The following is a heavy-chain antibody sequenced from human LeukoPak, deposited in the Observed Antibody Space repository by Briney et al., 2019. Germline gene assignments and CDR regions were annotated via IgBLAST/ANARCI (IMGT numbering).Heavy chain of an antibody. CDR3: ARIEYSSSCDY. D-gene: IGHD6-6*01. CDR2: IDHSGST. Sequence: LRLSCAASGFTFSSYAMSWIRQPPGKGLEWIGEIDHSGSTNYNPALKSRVIISLDTSKNQFSLKVNSVTAADTAVYYCARIEYSSSCDYWGQGTLVTVSS. V-gene: IGHV4-34*01. J-gene: IGHJ4*02. CDR1: GFTFSSYA.